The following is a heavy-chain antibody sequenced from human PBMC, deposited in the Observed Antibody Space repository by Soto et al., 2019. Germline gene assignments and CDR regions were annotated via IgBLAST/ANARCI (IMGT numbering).Heavy chain of an antibody. CDR1: GFTFSSYG. CDR2: ISYDGTST. CDR3: AKDLGGGWIPGYFDH. V-gene: IGHV3-30*18. Sequence: QVQLVESGGGVVQPGRSLRLSCAASGFTFSSYGMHWVRQAPGKGLEWVAVISYDGTSTDFADSVKGRFAISRDNSKNVLFLEMNSLRPEDTAVYYCAKDLGGGWIPGYFDHWGQGTLVTVSS. J-gene: IGHJ4*02. D-gene: IGHD3-16*01.